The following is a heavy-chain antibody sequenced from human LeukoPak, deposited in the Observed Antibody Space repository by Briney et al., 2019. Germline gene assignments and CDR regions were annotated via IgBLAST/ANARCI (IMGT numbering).Heavy chain of an antibody. J-gene: IGHJ2*01. D-gene: IGHD2-2*01. CDR1: GESFSGYY. Sequence: PSETLSLTCTVYGESFSGYYWSWLRQPPGKGLEWFGEINHSGSTNYNPSLKSRVAISVDTSRNQLSLRVSAVTAADTAVYYCARKAGYCSSTSCSHYWYYDLGGRGTVVAVS. V-gene: IGHV4-34*01. CDR2: INHSGST. CDR3: ARKAGYCSSTSCSHYWYYDL.